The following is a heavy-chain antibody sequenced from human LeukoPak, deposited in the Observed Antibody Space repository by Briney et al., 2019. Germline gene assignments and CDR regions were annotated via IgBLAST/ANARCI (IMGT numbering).Heavy chain of an antibody. J-gene: IGHJ4*02. Sequence: QIGGSLRLSCAASGFTFNMFWMTWVRQAPGKGLEWVANIKQDGSEENYGDSVKGRSTISRDNAKNSLYLQMNSRRAEDTAVYYCAKDEGSGTWHYWGQGTLVTVSS. V-gene: IGHV3-7*03. CDR3: AKDEGSGTWHY. CDR1: GFTFNMFW. D-gene: IGHD2-15*01. CDR2: IKQDGSEE.